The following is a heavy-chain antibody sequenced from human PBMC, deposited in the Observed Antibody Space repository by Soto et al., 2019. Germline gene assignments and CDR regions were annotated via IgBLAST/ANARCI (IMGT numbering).Heavy chain of an antibody. CDR2: IIPIFGTA. V-gene: IGHV1-69*13. D-gene: IGHD3-22*01. J-gene: IGHJ4*02. CDR1: GGTFSSYA. CDR3: ARGLRLEYYDSSGYYGY. Sequence: SVKVSCKASGGTFSSYAISWVRQTPGQGLEWMGGIIPIFGTANYAQKFQGRVTITADESTSTAYMELSSLRSEDTAVYYCARGLRLEYYDSSGYYGYWGQGTLVTVSS.